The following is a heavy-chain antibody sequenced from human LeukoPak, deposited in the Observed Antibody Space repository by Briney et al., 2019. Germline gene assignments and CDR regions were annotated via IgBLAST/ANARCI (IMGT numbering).Heavy chain of an antibody. CDR3: ARETDITIFGVVIWGQFDY. D-gene: IGHD3-3*01. CDR1: GYIFTGYY. Sequence: ASVKVSCKTSGYIFTGYYIHWVRQAPGQGLEWMGWINPNSGDTNYAQKFQGRLTMTRDTSISTAYMELSSLTSEDTAVYYCARETDITIFGVVIWGQFDYWGQGTLVTVSS. V-gene: IGHV1-2*02. CDR2: INPNSGDT. J-gene: IGHJ4*02.